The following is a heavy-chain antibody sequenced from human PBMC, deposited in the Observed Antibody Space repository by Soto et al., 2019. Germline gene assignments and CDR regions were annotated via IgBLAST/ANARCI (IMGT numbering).Heavy chain of an antibody. CDR3: AKDRDIAYHLEGGFYYSGMDV. D-gene: IGHD5-12*01. CDR2: ITDVSDPT. CDR1: GFTFGTYA. J-gene: IGHJ6*02. Sequence: EVQLLESGGGLVQSGESLRLSCAASGFTFGTYAMNWVRQAPGKGLEWVSTITDVSDPTYYADSVKGRFTISRDNSKNTLFLQMNSLRAEDTARYYCAKDRDIAYHLEGGFYYSGMDVWGQGTTVTVSS. V-gene: IGHV3-23*01.